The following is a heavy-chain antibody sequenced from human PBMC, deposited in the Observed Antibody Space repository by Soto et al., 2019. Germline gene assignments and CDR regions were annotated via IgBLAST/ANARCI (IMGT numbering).Heavy chain of an antibody. V-gene: IGHV1-69*06. D-gene: IGHD3-22*01. CDR1: GGTFNSYL. Sequence: QVQLVQSGAEVKNPGSSVKVSCQTSGGTFNSYLIDWVRQAPGQGLEWMGGIIPAFGTAKYAQKFQGRVTITADKTTTTAYMELRTLTSDDTAVYYCAGGRIVEVGSRAYDGMDVWGQGTTVTVSS. J-gene: IGHJ6*02. CDR2: IIPAFGTA. CDR3: AGGRIVEVGSRAYDGMDV.